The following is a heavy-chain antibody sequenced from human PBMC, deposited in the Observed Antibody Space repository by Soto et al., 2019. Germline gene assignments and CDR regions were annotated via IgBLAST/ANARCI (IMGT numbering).Heavy chain of an antibody. Sequence: PGGSLRLSCAVSGFIFSRYSMNWVRQAPGKGLECVSSIGTSGSYIYDTDSVKGRFTISRDNTKDSLYLQMNSLRAEDTAIYYCARGSAFIGLDYWGQGT. CDR1: GFIFSRYS. D-gene: IGHD1-26*01. CDR3: ARGSAFIGLDY. CDR2: IGTSGSYI. V-gene: IGHV3-21*01. J-gene: IGHJ4*02.